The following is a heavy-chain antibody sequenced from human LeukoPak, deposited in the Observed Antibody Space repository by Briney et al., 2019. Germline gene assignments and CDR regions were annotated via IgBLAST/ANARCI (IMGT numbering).Heavy chain of an antibody. D-gene: IGHD4-23*01. V-gene: IGHV3-74*01. CDR1: GFTFSRYW. Sequence: GGSLRLSCAASGFTFSRYWMHWVCQAPGKGLVWVSCIKSDGSSTSIADSAKGRFTISRDNSKNTLYLQMNSLRPEDTAVYYCAKASGGNVVYWGQGTLVTVSS. J-gene: IGHJ4*02. CDR3: AKASGGNVVY. CDR2: IKSDGSST.